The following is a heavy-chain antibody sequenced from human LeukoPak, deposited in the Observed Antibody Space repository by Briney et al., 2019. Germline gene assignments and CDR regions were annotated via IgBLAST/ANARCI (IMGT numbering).Heavy chain of an antibody. CDR2: IYSGGNT. V-gene: IGHV3-23*03. CDR3: ARGVGQDAFDI. D-gene: IGHD1-26*01. J-gene: IGHJ3*02. Sequence: GESLRLSCAASGFTFSSYAMSWVRQAPGKGLEWVSVIYSGGNTYYADSVKGRFTFSKDNSKNTLYLQMTNLRVEDTAIYYCARGVGQDAFDIWGQGTMVTVSS. CDR1: GFTFSSYA.